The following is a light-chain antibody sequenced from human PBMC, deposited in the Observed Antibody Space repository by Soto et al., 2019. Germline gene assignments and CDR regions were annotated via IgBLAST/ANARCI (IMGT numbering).Light chain of an antibody. Sequence: EIVLTQSPATLSLSPGERATLSCRASQSVSRYLAWYQQKPGQAPRLLIYEASNRATGIPARFSGSGSGTDFTLTISSLEPEDFAVYYGQQRSDWPSTFGGGTKVQIK. CDR2: EAS. J-gene: IGKJ4*01. V-gene: IGKV3-11*01. CDR1: QSVSRY. CDR3: QQRSDWPST.